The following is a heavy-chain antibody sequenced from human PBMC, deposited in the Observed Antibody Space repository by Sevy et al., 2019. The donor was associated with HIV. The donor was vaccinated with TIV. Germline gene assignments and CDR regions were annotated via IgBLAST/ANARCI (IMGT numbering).Heavy chain of an antibody. CDR1: GYTFTGYY. J-gene: IGHJ6*02. D-gene: IGHD2-15*01. V-gene: IGHV1-2*02. CDR2: INPNSGGT. Sequence: ASVKVSCKASGYTFTGYYMHWVRQAPGQGLEWMGWINPNSGGTNYAQKFQGRVTMTRDTSISTAYMELGRLRSDDTAVYYCARDRGYCSGGSCYSNYYYGMDVWGQGTTVTVSS. CDR3: ARDRGYCSGGSCYSNYYYGMDV.